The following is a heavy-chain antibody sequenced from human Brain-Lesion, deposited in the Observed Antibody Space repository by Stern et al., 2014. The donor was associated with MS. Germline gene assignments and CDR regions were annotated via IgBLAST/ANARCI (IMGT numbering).Heavy chain of an antibody. CDR2: IQPNSGGT. CDR3: ARDQRGITIFGVVTDYYYLGMDV. V-gene: IGHV1-2*02. Sequence: VQLVESGAEVKKPGASVTVSCKASGYIFTGYYIHWVRQAPGQGLEWMAWIQPNSGGTKNGQKIKGRVTMSRATSNRTSDEVLSSLTSDDTAVYYCARDQRGITIFGVVTDYYYLGMDVWGQGTTVTVSS. D-gene: IGHD3-3*01. CDR1: GYIFTGYY. J-gene: IGHJ6*02.